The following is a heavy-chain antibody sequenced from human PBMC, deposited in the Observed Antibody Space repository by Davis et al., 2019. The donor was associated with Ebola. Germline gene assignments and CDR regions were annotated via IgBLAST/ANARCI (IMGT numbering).Heavy chain of an antibody. CDR1: GGSFSGYY. V-gene: IGHV4-59*01. CDR3: ARHYSGYDSHFDY. D-gene: IGHD5-12*01. J-gene: IGHJ4*02. CDR2: IYYSGST. Sequence: SETLSLTCAVYGGSFSGYYWSWIRQPPGKGLEWIGYIYYSGSTNYNPSLKSRVTISVDTSKNQFSLKLSSVTAADTAVYYCARHYSGYDSHFDYWGQGTLVTVSS.